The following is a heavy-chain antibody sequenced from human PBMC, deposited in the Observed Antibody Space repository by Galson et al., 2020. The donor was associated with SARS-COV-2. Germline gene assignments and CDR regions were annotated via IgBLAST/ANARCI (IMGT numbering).Heavy chain of an antibody. CDR2: INWNGGSK. CDR1: GFTLDDYG. CDR3: GRAAGGGGYTSHFDY. Sequence: GESPKIPCAAPGFTLDDYGMTWLRPAPGKGPEWISGINWNGGSKGHADPVKGRFTIYRDNAKNSVYLQRDSLGAEDTALYYCGRAAGGGGYTSHFDYWGQGTLVTVSS. D-gene: IGHD3-16*01. V-gene: IGHV3-20*04. J-gene: IGHJ4*02.